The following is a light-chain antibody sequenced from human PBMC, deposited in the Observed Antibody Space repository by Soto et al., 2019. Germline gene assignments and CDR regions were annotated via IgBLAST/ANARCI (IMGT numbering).Light chain of an antibody. V-gene: IGLV2-8*01. CDR3: SSYAGSNNRVI. Sequence: QSALTQPPSASGSPGQSVTISCTGASRDIGGYNYVSWYQQHPGKAPKLMIYEVNKRPSGVPDRFSGSKSGNTASLTVSGLQAEDEADYYCSSYAGSNNRVIFGGGTKLTVL. CDR1: SRDIGGYNY. CDR2: EVN. J-gene: IGLJ2*01.